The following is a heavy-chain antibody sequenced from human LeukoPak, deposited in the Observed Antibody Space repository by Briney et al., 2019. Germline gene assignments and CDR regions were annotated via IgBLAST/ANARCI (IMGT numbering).Heavy chain of an antibody. CDR3: ARGLISYPIDY. V-gene: IGHV3-74*01. J-gene: IGHJ4*02. CDR1: GFTFSSYW. CDR2: INSDGSST. Sequence: GRSLRLSCAASGFTFSSYWMHWVRQAPGKGLVWVSRINSDGSSTSYADSVKGRFTISRDNAKNTLYLQMNSLRAEDTAVYYCARGLISYPIDYWGQGTLVTVSS. D-gene: IGHD1-26*01.